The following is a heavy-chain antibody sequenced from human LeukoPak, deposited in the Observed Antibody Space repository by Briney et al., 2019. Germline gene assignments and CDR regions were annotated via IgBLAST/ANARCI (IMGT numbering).Heavy chain of an antibody. CDR1: GFTFSSYS. CDR2: ISSSSSTI. CDR3: ARDHLQWLVRGAFDI. Sequence: PGGSLRLSCAASGFTFSSYSMNWVRQAPGKGLEWVSYISSSSSTIYYADSVKGRFTISRDNAKNSLYLQMNSLRAEDTAVHYCARDHLQWLVRGAFDIWRQGTMVTVSS. D-gene: IGHD6-19*01. J-gene: IGHJ3*02. V-gene: IGHV3-48*01.